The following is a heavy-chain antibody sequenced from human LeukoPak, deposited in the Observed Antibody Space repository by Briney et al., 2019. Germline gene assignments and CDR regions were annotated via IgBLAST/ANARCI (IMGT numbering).Heavy chain of an antibody. D-gene: IGHD6-13*01. J-gene: IGHJ3*02. CDR3: ARKKQQLTDAFDI. CDR2: IIPIFGTA. Sequence: ASVTVSCKASGGTFSSYAISWVRQAPGQGLEWMGGIIPIFGTANYAQKFQGRVTITADESTSTAYMELSSLRSEDTAVYYCARKKQQLTDAFDIWGQGTMVTVSS. V-gene: IGHV1-69*01. CDR1: GGTFSSYA.